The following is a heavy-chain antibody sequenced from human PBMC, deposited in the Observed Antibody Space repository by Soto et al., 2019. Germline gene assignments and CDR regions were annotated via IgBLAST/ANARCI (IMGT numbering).Heavy chain of an antibody. Sequence: EVQLLESGGGLVQPGGSLRLSCAASGFTFSSYTMTWVRQAPGKGLEWVAAIGSSGGNTDYADSVKGRFTISRDNSKNTLYLQMSSLRAEDTAVYYCAKDVGSSYYYYMDVWGKGTTLTVSS. CDR1: GFTFSSYT. J-gene: IGHJ6*03. CDR3: AKDVGSSYYYYMDV. CDR2: IGSSGGNT. D-gene: IGHD6-19*01. V-gene: IGHV3-23*01.